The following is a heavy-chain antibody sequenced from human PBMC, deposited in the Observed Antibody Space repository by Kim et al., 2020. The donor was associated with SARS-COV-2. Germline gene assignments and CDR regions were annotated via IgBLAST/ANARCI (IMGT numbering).Heavy chain of an antibody. Sequence: GGSLRLSCAASGFTFSSYAMHWVRQAPGKGLEWVAVISYDGSNKYYADSVKGRFTISRDNSKNTLYLQMNSLRAEDTAVYYCARVSSSWPHYYYYYGMDVWGQGTTVTVSS. J-gene: IGHJ6*02. CDR2: ISYDGSNK. V-gene: IGHV3-30-3*01. D-gene: IGHD6-13*01. CDR1: GFTFSSYA. CDR3: ARVSSSWPHYYYYYGMDV.